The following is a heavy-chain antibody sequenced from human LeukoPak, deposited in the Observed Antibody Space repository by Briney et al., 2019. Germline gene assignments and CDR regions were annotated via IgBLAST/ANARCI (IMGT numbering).Heavy chain of an antibody. Sequence: SGILSLTCTVSGGSISSYYWSWIRQPPGKGLEWIGYIYYSGSTNYNPSLKSRVTISVDTSKNQFSLKLSSVTAADTAVYYCARVRIAVAGTAYYYGMDVWGQGTTVTVSS. CDR1: GGSISSYY. CDR2: IYYSGST. D-gene: IGHD6-19*01. V-gene: IGHV4-59*01. J-gene: IGHJ6*02. CDR3: ARVRIAVAGTAYYYGMDV.